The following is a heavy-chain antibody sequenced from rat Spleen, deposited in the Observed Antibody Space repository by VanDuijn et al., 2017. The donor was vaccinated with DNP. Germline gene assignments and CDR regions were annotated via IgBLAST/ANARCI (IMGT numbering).Heavy chain of an antibody. V-gene: IGHV5-46*01. D-gene: IGHD1-12*02. J-gene: IGHJ4*01. CDR3: AREGDYYDGSFVDALDA. Sequence: EVQLVESGGGLVQPGRSLKLSCAASGFTFSSFPMAWVRQAPTEGLECVAYISYHGGFTYYGDSVKGRFTISRDNAENTLHLQMNSPRSEDMATYYCAREGDYYDGSFVDALDAWGQGTSVTVSS. CDR1: GFTFSSFP. CDR2: ISYHGGFT.